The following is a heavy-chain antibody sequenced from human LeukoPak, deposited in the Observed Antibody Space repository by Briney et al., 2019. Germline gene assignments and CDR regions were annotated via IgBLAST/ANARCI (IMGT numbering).Heavy chain of an antibody. V-gene: IGHV3-33*08. D-gene: IGHD4-23*01. CDR2: IRNDGTNE. CDR3: ARDLGKGRYLDY. Sequence: GGPLRLPCAASGFTFRSYAMSGPPEDPGKGVEGGAIIRNDGTNENYADSVKGRFTISRDNSKNTLYLQMNSLRAEDTAVDFCARDLGKGRYLDYWGEGTLVTVSS. CDR1: GFTFRSYA. J-gene: IGHJ4*02.